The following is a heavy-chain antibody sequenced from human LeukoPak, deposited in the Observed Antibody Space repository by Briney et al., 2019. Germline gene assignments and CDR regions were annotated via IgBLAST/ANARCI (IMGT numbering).Heavy chain of an antibody. J-gene: IGHJ2*01. D-gene: IGHD3-22*01. Sequence: ASVKASCKASGYTFTSYGISWVRQAPGQGLEWMGWISAYNGNTNYAQKLQGRVTMTTDTSTSTAYMELRSLRSDDTAVYYCARVQGDSSGYYYGDWYFDLWGRGTLVTVSS. V-gene: IGHV1-18*01. CDR2: ISAYNGNT. CDR3: ARVQGDSSGYYYGDWYFDL. CDR1: GYTFTSYG.